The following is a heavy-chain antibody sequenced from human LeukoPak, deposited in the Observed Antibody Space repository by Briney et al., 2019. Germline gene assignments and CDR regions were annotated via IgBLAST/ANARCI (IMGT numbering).Heavy chain of an antibody. CDR1: GFTVSSNY. D-gene: IGHD3-22*01. Sequence: GGSLRLSCAASGFTVSSNYMSWVRQAPGKGLEWVSVIYSGGSGGSTYYAESVKGRFTISRDNSKNTLYLQMNSLRAKDTAVYYCARSYDSSGYRKGRAFDIWGQGTMVTVSS. J-gene: IGHJ3*02. V-gene: IGHV3-66*01. CDR3: ARSYDSSGYRKGRAFDI. CDR2: IYSGGSGGST.